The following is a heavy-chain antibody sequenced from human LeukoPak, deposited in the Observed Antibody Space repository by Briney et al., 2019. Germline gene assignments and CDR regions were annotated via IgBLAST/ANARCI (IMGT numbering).Heavy chain of an antibody. Sequence: PGGSLRLSCTASEFTFGDYAMSWVRQAPGKGLEWVGFIRSKAYGGTTEYAASVKGRFTISRDDSKSIAYPQMNSLKTEDTAVYFCTSGVAGLDYWGQGTLVTVSS. CDR2: IRSKAYGGTT. D-gene: IGHD6-19*01. J-gene: IGHJ4*02. V-gene: IGHV3-49*04. CDR1: EFTFGDYA. CDR3: TSGVAGLDY.